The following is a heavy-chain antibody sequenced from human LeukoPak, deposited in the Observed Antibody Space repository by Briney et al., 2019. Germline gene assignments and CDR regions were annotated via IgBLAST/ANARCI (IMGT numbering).Heavy chain of an antibody. V-gene: IGHV2-5*02. Sequence: SGPTLVKPTQTLTLTCTFSGFSLSTSGVGVGWIRQPPGKALEWLALIYWDDDKRYRPSLENRLTITKDTSKNQVVLTMTKVDPVDTATYFCTHSVIRQSWITNSDWGQGTLVTVSS. J-gene: IGHJ4*02. D-gene: IGHD3-16*02. CDR3: THSVIRQSWITNSD. CDR1: GFSLSTSGVG. CDR2: IYWDDDK.